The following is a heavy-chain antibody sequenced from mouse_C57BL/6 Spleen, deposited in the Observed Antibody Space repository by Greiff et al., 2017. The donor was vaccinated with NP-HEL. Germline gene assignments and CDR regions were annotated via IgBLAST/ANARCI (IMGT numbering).Heavy chain of an antibody. CDR1: GYSFTGYY. D-gene: IGHD1-1*01. CDR2: INPSTGGT. V-gene: IGHV1-42*01. J-gene: IGHJ4*01. CDR3: ARYYYGSSYVEAMDY. Sequence: VQLKESGPELVKPGASVKISCKASGYSFTGYYMNWVKQSPEKSLEWIGEINPSTGGTTYNQKFKAKATLTVDKSSSTAYMQLKSLTSEDSAVYYCARYYYGSSYVEAMDYWGQGTSVTVSS.